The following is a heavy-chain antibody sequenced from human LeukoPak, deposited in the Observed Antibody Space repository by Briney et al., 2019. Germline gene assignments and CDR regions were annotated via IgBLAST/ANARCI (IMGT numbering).Heavy chain of an antibody. J-gene: IGHJ4*02. V-gene: IGHV4-31*03. D-gene: IGHD6-6*01. CDR2: IYYSGST. CDR1: GGSISSGGYY. CDR3: ARCSYSSSYFDY. Sequence: PSRTLSLTCTVSGGSISSGGYYWSWIRQHPGKGLEWIGYIYYSGSTYYNPSLKSRVTISVDTSKNQFSLKLSSVTAADTAVYYCARCSYSSSYFDYWGQGTLVTVSS.